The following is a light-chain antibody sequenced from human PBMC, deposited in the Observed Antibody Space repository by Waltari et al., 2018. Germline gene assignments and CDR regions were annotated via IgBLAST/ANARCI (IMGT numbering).Light chain of an antibody. CDR1: KLGDKY. CDR2: QDS. J-gene: IGLJ1*01. Sequence: SYELTQPPSVSVSPGQTASIPCPGDKLGDKYACWYQQKPGQSPVLVIYQDSKRPSGIPERFSGSNSGNTATLTISGTQAMDEADYYCQASTVFGTGTKVTVL. V-gene: IGLV3-1*01. CDR3: QASTV.